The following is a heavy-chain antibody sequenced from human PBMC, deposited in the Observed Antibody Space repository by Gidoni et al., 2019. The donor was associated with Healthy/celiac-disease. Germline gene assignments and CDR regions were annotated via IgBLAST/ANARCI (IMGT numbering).Heavy chain of an antibody. Sequence: EVQLLESGGGLVQPGGSMRLPCAASGFTFSSYAMGWVRQAPGMGLEWVTAISGSGGSTYYADSVKGRFTISRDNSKNTLYLQMNSLRAEDTAVYYCAKAMVQGVIFGPVLDVWGQGTTVTVSS. CDR3: AKAMVQGVIFGPVLDV. CDR2: ISGSGGST. V-gene: IGHV3-23*01. D-gene: IGHD3-10*01. CDR1: GFTFSSYA. J-gene: IGHJ6*02.